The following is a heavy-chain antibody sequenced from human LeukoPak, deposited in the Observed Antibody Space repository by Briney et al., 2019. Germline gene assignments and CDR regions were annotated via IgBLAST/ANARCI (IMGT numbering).Heavy chain of an antibody. Sequence: SGPTLVNPTQTLTLTCTFSGFSLSTTGVGAAWIRQPPGKALEWLALIYWDDDKRYSPSLKSRLTITKDTSKNQVVLTMSNMDPVGTATYFCAHRRGYQFDYWGQGTLVTVSS. J-gene: IGHJ4*02. CDR3: AHRRGYQFDY. CDR2: IYWDDDK. V-gene: IGHV2-5*02. D-gene: IGHD2-2*01. CDR1: GFSLSTTGVG.